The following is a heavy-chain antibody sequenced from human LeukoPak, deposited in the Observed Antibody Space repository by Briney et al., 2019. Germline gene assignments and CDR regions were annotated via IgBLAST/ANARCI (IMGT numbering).Heavy chain of an antibody. J-gene: IGHJ4*02. D-gene: IGHD5-18*01. V-gene: IGHV3-30-3*01. CDR2: ISYDGSNK. Sequence: PSGGSLRLSCAASGFTFSSYAMHWVRQAPGKGLEWVAVISYDGSNKYYADSVKRRFTISRDNSKNTLYLQMNSLRAEDTAVYYCASLGYSYGTPFDYWGQGTLVTVSS. CDR1: GFTFSSYA. CDR3: ASLGYSYGTPFDY.